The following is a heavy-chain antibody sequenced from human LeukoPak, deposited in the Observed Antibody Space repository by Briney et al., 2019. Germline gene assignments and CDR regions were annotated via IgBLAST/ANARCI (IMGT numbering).Heavy chain of an antibody. V-gene: IGHV3-15*01. J-gene: IGHJ4*02. Sequence: GGSLRLSCAASGFTFSNAWMSWVRQAPGKGLEWVARIKRKTDGGTTDYAAPVKGRFTISRDNAKNSLYLQMNSLRAEDTAVYYCARDPHQYYDFWSGYYGDYWGQGTLVTVSS. CDR3: ARDPHQYYDFWSGYYGDY. D-gene: IGHD3-3*01. CDR2: IKRKTDGGTT. CDR1: GFTFSNAW.